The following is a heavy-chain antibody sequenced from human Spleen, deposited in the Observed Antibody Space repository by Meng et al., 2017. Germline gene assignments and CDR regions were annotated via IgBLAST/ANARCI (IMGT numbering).Heavy chain of an antibody. D-gene: IGHD3-22*01. CDR2: TYYRSKWYN. V-gene: IGHV6-1*01. CDR3: ARAPVYYYESSGYYYVFDY. CDR1: GDSVSSNRAA. Sequence: SETLSLTCAISGDSVSSNRAAWNWIRQSPSRGLEWLGRTYYRSKWYNDYAVSVKSRITINPDTSKNQFSLQLNSVTPEDTAVYYCARAPVYYYESSGYYYVFDYWGQGTLVTVSS. J-gene: IGHJ4*02.